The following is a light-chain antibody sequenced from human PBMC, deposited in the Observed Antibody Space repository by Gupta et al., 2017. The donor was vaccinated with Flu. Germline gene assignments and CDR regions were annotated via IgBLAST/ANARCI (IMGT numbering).Light chain of an antibody. CDR1: QSISSY. CDR2: TAS. V-gene: IGKV1-39*01. J-gene: IGKJ2*01. Sequence: DIQMTQSPSSLSASVGDRVTITCRASQSISSYLNWYQQKPGKAPKLLIYTASSLQSGVPSRFSGSGSGTDFTVTISSLQPEDFATYYCQQSYSNPYTFGQGTKVEIK. CDR3: QQSYSNPYT.